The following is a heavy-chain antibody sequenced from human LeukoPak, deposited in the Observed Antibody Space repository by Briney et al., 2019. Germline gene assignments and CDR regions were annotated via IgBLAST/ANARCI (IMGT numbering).Heavy chain of an antibody. CDR3: ARDRAEYLQWLPSYYFDY. CDR2: IYYSGST. Sequence: SETLSLTCTVSGGSISSSSYYWGWIRQPPGKGPEWIGSIYYSGSTYYNPSLKSRVTISVDTSKNQFSLKLSSVTAADTAVYYCARDRAEYLQWLPSYYFDYWGQGTLVTVSS. CDR1: GGSISSSSYY. V-gene: IGHV4-39*07. D-gene: IGHD6-19*01. J-gene: IGHJ4*02.